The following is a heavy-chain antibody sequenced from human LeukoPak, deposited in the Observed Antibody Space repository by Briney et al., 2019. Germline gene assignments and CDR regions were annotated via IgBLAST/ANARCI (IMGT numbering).Heavy chain of an antibody. CDR3: ARVEEEEVAGGENYFDY. CDR1: GGSISSYY. V-gene: IGHV4-59*01. CDR2: IYYSGST. D-gene: IGHD6-19*01. Sequence: MTSETLSLTCTVSGGSISSYYWSWIRQPPGKGLEWIGYIYYSGSTNYSPSLKSRVTISVDTSKNQFSLKLSSVTAADTAVYCCARVEEEEVAGGENYFDYWGQGTLVTVSS. J-gene: IGHJ4*02.